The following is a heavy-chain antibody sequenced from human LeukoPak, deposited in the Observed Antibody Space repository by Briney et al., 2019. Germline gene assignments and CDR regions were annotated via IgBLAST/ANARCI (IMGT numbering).Heavy chain of an antibody. CDR1: GFMFSAYA. J-gene: IGHJ4*02. V-gene: IGHV3-23*01. CDR2: ISGSGERT. D-gene: IGHD1-26*01. CDR3: VSQSYSGSDNYYFHC. Sequence: PAGSLRLSCVTSGFMFSAYAMSWVRQAPAKGLEWVSIISGSGERTYYTDSVKGRFTVSRDNSKNTLYLQMKSLRAEDTAVYYCVSQSYSGSDNYYFHCWGQGTLVAVSS.